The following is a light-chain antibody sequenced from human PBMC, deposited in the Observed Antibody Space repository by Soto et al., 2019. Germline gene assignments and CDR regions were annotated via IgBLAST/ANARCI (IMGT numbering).Light chain of an antibody. CDR2: GAS. Sequence: EIVMTQSPATLSVSPGERATLSCRASQSVSSTLDCYLQNPCQAPRLLIYGASTRATGIPAKFIGSGSGTVFSLPICSLQSEEWAVYDCQQYNNWPWTFGRVTKVDIK. V-gene: IGKV3-15*01. CDR3: QQYNNWPWT. CDR1: QSVSST. J-gene: IGKJ1*01.